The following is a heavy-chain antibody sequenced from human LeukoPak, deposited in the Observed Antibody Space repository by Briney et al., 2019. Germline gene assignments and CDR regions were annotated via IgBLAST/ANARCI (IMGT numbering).Heavy chain of an antibody. J-gene: IGHJ3*02. CDR1: GFTVSSNY. Sequence: GGSLRLSCAASGFTVSSNYMSWVRQAPGKGLEWVSVIYSGGSTYYADSVKGRFTISRDNSKNTLYLQMNSLRAEDTAVYYCAKDNGWVRGVIITHDAFDIWGQGTMVTVSS. V-gene: IGHV3-66*01. D-gene: IGHD3-10*01. CDR2: IYSGGST. CDR3: AKDNGWVRGVIITHDAFDI.